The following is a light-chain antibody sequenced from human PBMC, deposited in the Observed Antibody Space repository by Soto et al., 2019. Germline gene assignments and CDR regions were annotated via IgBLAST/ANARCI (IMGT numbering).Light chain of an antibody. V-gene: IGLV2-23*01. CDR3: CSYAGSNTAV. Sequence: QSALTQPASVSGSPGQSITISCTGSSSDVGSYDLVSWYQQYPGKAPKLMIFEGSKRPSGVSNRFSGSKSGNTASLTISGLQAEDGADYYCCSYAGSNTAVFGGGTKLTVL. CDR1: SSDVGSYDL. CDR2: EGS. J-gene: IGLJ7*01.